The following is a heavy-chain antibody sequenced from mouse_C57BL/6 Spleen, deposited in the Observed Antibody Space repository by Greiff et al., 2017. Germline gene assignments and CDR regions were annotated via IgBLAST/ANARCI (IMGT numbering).Heavy chain of an antibody. V-gene: IGHV1-80*01. D-gene: IGHD2-1*01. J-gene: IGHJ2*01. CDR3: ARSNYPYFDY. CDR1: GYAFSSYW. CDR2: IYPGDGDT. Sequence: VKLQQSGAELVKPGASVKISCKASGYAFSSYWMNWVKQRPGKGLEWIGQIYPGDGDTNYNGKFKGKATLTADKSSSTAYMQLSSLTSEYSAVYFCARSNYPYFDYWGQGTTLTVSS.